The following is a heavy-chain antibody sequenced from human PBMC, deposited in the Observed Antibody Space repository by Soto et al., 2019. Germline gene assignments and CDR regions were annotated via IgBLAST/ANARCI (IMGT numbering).Heavy chain of an antibody. Sequence: SETLSLTCAVSGYYINSGYYWGWLRQPPGKGLEWIGSIYHVGSTYYNPSLNSRVTLSIDMTNNHASLTLNSVTAAETAVYYCARVGPWVPYYYDSSPYTFENWFDPSGQGTLVTVSS. CDR1: GYYINSGYY. J-gene: IGHJ5*02. CDR2: IYHVGST. V-gene: IGHV4-38-2*01. D-gene: IGHD3-22*01. CDR3: ARVGPWVPYYYDSSPYTFENWFDP.